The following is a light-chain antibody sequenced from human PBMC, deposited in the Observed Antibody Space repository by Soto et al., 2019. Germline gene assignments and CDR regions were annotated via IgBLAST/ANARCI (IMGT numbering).Light chain of an antibody. CDR3: QQYNEWPQT. J-gene: IGKJ5*01. Sequence: EIVMTQSPATLYVYPGERATLSCRASQSVANDLAWYQHKPGQAPRLLIHSASTRATGIPARFSGVGSGTEFTLTISSLQSEDFAIYYCQQYNEWPQTFGQGTRLEIK. CDR1: QSVAND. CDR2: SAS. V-gene: IGKV3-15*01.